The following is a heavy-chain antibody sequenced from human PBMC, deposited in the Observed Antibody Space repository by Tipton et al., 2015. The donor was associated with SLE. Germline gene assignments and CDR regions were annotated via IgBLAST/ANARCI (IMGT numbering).Heavy chain of an antibody. CDR1: GFTVSSNY. D-gene: IGHD3-9*01. CDR3: ARVGRKVLRYFDWSIDY. V-gene: IGHV3-53*04. CDR2: IYSGGST. J-gene: IGHJ4*02. Sequence: QLVQSGGGLVQPGGSLRLSCAASGFTVSSNYMSWVRQAPGKGLEWVSVIYSGGSTYYADSVKGRFTISRDNSKNTLYLQMNSLRAEDTAVYYCARVGRKVLRYFDWSIDYWGQGTLVTVSS.